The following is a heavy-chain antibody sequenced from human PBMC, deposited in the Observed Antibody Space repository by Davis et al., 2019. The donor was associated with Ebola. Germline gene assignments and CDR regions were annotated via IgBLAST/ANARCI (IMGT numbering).Heavy chain of an antibody. V-gene: IGHV3-23*01. CDR3: AKDGYCDGINCYDTIVELDY. CDR2: IGDNGRAT. Sequence: PGGSLRLSCAASGFTFGSYAMSYVRQAPGKGLEWVAGIGDNGRATYYADSVKGRFTISRDNSKNTVSLQMNSLSAEDTAVYYCAKDGYCDGINCYDTIVELDYWGRGTLVAVSS. J-gene: IGHJ4*02. CDR1: GFTFGSYA. D-gene: IGHD2-2*03.